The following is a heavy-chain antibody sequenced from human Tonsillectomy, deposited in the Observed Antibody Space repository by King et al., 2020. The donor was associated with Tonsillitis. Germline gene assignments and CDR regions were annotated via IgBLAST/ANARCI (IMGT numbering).Heavy chain of an antibody. CDR3: ARAVLDTFGGVIVQFDY. D-gene: IGHD3-16*02. J-gene: IGHJ4*02. CDR2: IYYSGST. Sequence: QLQESGPGLVKPSQTLSLTCAVSGGSISSGGYSWSWIRQPPGKGLEWIGYIYYSGSTYYNPSLKSRVTISVDTSKNQFSLKLSPVTAADTAVYYCARAVLDTFGGVIVQFDYWGQGTLVTVSS. CDR1: GGSISSGGYS. V-gene: IGHV4-30-4*07.